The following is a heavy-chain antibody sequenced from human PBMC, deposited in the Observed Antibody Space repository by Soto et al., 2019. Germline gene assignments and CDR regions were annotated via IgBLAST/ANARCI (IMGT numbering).Heavy chain of an antibody. J-gene: IGHJ4*02. Sequence: GGSLRLSCAASGFTFSSYSMNWVRRAPGKGLEWVSSISSSSSYIYYADSVKGRFTISRDNAKNSLYLQMNSLRAEDTAVYYCATLNPANFDYWGQGTLVTVSS. V-gene: IGHV3-21*01. CDR1: GFTFSSYS. CDR2: ISSSSSYI. CDR3: ATLNPANFDY.